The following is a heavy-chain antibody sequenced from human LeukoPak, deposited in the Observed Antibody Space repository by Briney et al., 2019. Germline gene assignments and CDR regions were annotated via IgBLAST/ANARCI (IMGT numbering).Heavy chain of an antibody. V-gene: IGHV1-2*02. CDR3: ARGIKWFGPFDP. CDR2: INPNSGGT. D-gene: IGHD3-10*01. CDR1: GYTFTGNY. J-gene: IGHJ5*02. Sequence: GASVKVSCKASGYTFTGNYMHWVRQAPGQGLEWMGWINPNSGGTNYAQKFQGRVTMTRDTSISTVYMERSRLRSDDTAVYYCARGIKWFGPFDPWGQGTLVTVSS.